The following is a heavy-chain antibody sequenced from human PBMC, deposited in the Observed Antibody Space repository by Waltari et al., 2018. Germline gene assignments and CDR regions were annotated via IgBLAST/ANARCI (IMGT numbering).Heavy chain of an antibody. V-gene: IGHV1-18*04. CDR3: ARDRPGAAAATAPCDY. CDR2: ASPCTCDS. D-gene: IGHD6-25*01. J-gene: IGHJ4*02. CDR1: GYTFTSYG. Sequence: QVQLVQSGAEVKKAGASVRVSCKASGYTFTSYGLNWVRQAPGQGLEWMGWASPCTCDSSATQNYQGRVTRTTDTATNTAYMELRSLRSDDAAVYYCARDRPGAAAATAPCDYWGQGTLVTVS.